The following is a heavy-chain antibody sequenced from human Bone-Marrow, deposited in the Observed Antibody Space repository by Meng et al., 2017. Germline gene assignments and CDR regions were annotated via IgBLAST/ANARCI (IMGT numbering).Heavy chain of an antibody. CDR1: GFTFSSYW. CDR3: ASLKRVLRYFDWLLYQNYYFDY. D-gene: IGHD3-9*01. V-gene: IGHV3-74*01. CDR2: INSDGSST. Sequence: GESLKISCAASGFTFSSYWMHWVRQAPGKGLVWVSRINSDGSSTSYADSVKGRFTISRDNAKNTLYLQMNSLRAEDTAVYYCASLKRVLRYFDWLLYQNYYFDYWGQGTLVTVSS. J-gene: IGHJ4*02.